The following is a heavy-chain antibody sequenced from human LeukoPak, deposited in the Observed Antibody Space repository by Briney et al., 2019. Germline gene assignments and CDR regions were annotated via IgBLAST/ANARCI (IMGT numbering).Heavy chain of an antibody. CDR3: ARAQAGYCSGGSCYGPYFDY. J-gene: IGHJ4*02. D-gene: IGHD2-15*01. CDR1: GGSISSYY. Sequence: SETLSLTCTVSGGSISSYYWSWIRQPPGKGPEWIGYIYYSGSTNYNPSLKSRVTISVDTSKNQFSLKLSSVTAADTAVYYCARAQAGYCSGGSCYGPYFDYWGQGTLVTVSS. CDR2: IYYSGST. V-gene: IGHV4-59*01.